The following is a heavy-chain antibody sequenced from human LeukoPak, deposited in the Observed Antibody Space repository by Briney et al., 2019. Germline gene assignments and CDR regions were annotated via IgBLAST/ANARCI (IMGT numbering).Heavy chain of an antibody. Sequence: GGSLRLSCAASGFTFSSYWMSWVRQAPGKGLEWVANIKHDGSEKYYVDSVKGRFTISRDNAKNSLYPQMNSLRAEDTAVYYCARSWPKRNDFWSEVSYYWGQGTLVTVSS. J-gene: IGHJ4*02. D-gene: IGHD3-3*01. CDR2: IKHDGSEK. CDR3: ARSWPKRNDFWSEVSYY. V-gene: IGHV3-7*01. CDR1: GFTFSSYW.